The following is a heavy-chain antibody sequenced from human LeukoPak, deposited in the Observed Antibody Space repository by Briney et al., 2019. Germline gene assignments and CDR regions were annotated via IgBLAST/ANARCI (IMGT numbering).Heavy chain of an antibody. CDR1: GFTFSTYG. CDR3: ARVSYDYVWGSYRLNSAFDI. D-gene: IGHD3-16*02. Sequence: GGSLRLSCAASGFTFSTYGMNWVRQAPGKGLEWVSSITTSGSYIYYADSVKGRFTISRDNAKNSLYLQMNSLRAEDTAVYYCARVSYDYVWGSYRLNSAFDIWGQGTMVTVSS. CDR2: ITTSGSYI. J-gene: IGHJ3*02. V-gene: IGHV3-21*01.